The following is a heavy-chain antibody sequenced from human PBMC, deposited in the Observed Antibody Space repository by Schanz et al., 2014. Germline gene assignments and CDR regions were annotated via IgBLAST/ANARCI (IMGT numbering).Heavy chain of an antibody. CDR2: INPTGGST. Sequence: QVQLVQSGAEVKKPGASVKVSCKASGYTFTSYYIHWVRQAPGQGLVWMGIINPTGGSTSYAQKFQGRVTMTRDTSTSTVYMELSSLRSEDTAVYYCARIAGGMDVWGQGTTVTVSS. CDR1: GYTFTSYY. CDR3: ARIAGGMDV. J-gene: IGHJ6*02. D-gene: IGHD2-21*01. V-gene: IGHV1-46*01.